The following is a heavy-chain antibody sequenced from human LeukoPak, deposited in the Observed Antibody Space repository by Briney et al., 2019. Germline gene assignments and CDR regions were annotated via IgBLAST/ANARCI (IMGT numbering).Heavy chain of an antibody. Sequence: GGSLRLSCAASGFTFSNYAMSWVRQAPGKGLQWVSAIDSGGGTYYANSVKGRFTISRDNSKNTLYLQLNSLRAEDTAVYYCTKGPQGDWGQGALVTVSS. J-gene: IGHJ4*02. CDR2: IDSGGGT. CDR1: GFTFSNYA. D-gene: IGHD3-16*01. V-gene: IGHV3-23*01. CDR3: TKGPQGD.